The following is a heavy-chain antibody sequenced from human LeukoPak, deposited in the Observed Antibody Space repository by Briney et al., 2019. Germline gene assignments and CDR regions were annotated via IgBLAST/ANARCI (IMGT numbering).Heavy chain of an antibody. J-gene: IGHJ6*03. V-gene: IGHV4-4*09. D-gene: IGHD6-6*01. CDR2: IYTSGST. CDR3: ARRLSIAARQGYYCYYMDV. CDR1: GGSISSYY. Sequence: SETLSLTCTVSGGSISSYYWSWIRQPPGRGLEWIGYIYTSGSTNYNPSLKSRVTISVDTSKNQFSLKLSSVTAADTAVYYCARRLSIAARQGYYCYYMDVWGKGTTVTVSS.